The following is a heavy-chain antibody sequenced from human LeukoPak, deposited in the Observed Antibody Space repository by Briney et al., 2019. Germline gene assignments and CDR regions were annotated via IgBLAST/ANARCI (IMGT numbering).Heavy chain of an antibody. CDR2: ISSSSSSYI. CDR3: VKVAPIVVGTFDY. CDR1: GFTFSSYS. Sequence: VGSLRLSCAASGFTFSSYSMNWVRQAPGKGLEWVSSISSSSSSYIYYADSVKGRFTISRDNAKNSLYLQMNSLRAEDTAVYYCVKVAPIVVGTFDYWGQGTLVTVSS. D-gene: IGHD3-22*01. V-gene: IGHV3-21*04. J-gene: IGHJ4*02.